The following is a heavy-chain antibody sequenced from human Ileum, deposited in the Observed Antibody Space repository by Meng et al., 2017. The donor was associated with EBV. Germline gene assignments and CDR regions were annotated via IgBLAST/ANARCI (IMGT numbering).Heavy chain of an antibody. CDR2: IYWDNDR. CDR1: GISLTTSGVG. J-gene: IGHJ4*02. D-gene: IGHD6-13*01. V-gene: IGHV2-5*02. CDR3: AHRLSGSTWDGGYFDY. Sequence: QVTLRESGPKVENPPETLTLICTSSGISLTTSGVGVGWIRQPPGKAPECLAIIYWDNDRRYNPSLHPRLAISTATSTPPVVLTMTHMGPVDTAIYYCAHRLSGSTWDGGYFDYWGQGLLVTVSS.